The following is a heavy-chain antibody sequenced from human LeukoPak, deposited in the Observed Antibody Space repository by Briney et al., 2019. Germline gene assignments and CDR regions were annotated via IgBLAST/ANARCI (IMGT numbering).Heavy chain of an antibody. CDR3: ARWRPGRYYFDY. CDR1: GFTFSSYS. V-gene: IGHV3-48*01. CDR2: ISSGSSTI. Sequence: PGGSLRLSCAASGFTFSSYSMNWVRQAPGKGLEWVSYISSGSSTIYYADSVKGRFTISRDNAKNSLCLQMNSLRAEDTAVYYCARWRPGRYYFDYWGQGTLVTVSS. D-gene: IGHD6-25*01. J-gene: IGHJ4*02.